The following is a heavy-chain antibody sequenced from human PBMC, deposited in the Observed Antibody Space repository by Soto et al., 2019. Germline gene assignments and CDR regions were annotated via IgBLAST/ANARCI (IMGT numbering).Heavy chain of an antibody. Sequence: GSGRTLGNPTQTLTLSGTFSGFSLSTSGMRVSWIRQPPGKALEWLARIDWDDDKFYSTSLKTRLTISKDTSKNQVVLTMTNMDPVDTATYYCARGGRDSSGYYYHYYGMDVWGQGTTVTVSS. J-gene: IGHJ6*02. CDR2: IDWDDDK. D-gene: IGHD3-22*01. CDR3: ARGGRDSSGYYYHYYGMDV. CDR1: GFSLSTSGMR. V-gene: IGHV2-70*04.